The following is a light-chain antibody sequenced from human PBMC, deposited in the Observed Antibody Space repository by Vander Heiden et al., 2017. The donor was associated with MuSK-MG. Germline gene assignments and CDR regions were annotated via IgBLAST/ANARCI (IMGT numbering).Light chain of an antibody. J-gene: IGKJ1*01. V-gene: IGKV3-20*01. CDR1: QSVSNRF. CDR3: HQHSSSPRT. CDR2: AAS. Sequence: IVLTQSPGTLSLSPGERATLSCRASQSVSNRFLAWYQQKPGQAPRLLIYAASTRATGIPDRFTGSGSGTDFTLTITRLEPEDFAVYYCHQHSSSPRTFGQGTKMEI.